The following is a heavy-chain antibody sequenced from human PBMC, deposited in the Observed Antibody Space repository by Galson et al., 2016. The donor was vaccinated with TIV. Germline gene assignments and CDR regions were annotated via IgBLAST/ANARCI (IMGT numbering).Heavy chain of an antibody. CDR2: IRYDGTEK. V-gene: IGHV3-30*02. D-gene: IGHD3-16*01. CDR3: AKDGDGMDV. J-gene: IGHJ6*02. Sequence: SLRLSCAASGFTFRNFGMHWVRQAPGKGLEWVAFIRYDGTEKYFEDSVKGRFTISRDNSKNTLYLQMNNLRATDTAVFYCAKDGDGMDVWGRGTTVIVSS. CDR1: GFTFRNFG.